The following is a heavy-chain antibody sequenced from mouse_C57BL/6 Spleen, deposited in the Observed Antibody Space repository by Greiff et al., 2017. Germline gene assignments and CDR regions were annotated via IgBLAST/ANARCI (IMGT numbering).Heavy chain of an antibody. V-gene: IGHV1-64*01. Sequence: PGQGLEWIGMIHPNSGSTNYNEKFKSKATLTVDKSSSTAYMQLSSLTSEDSAVYYCARGYYFDYWGQGTTLTVSS. J-gene: IGHJ2*01. CDR3: ARGYYFDY. CDR2: IHPNSGST.